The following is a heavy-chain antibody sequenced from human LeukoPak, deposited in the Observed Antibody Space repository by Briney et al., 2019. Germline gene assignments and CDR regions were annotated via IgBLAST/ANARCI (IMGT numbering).Heavy chain of an antibody. J-gene: IGHJ6*03. CDR1: GFTFDDYG. Sequence: GGSLRLSCAASGFTFDDYGMSWVRQAPGKGLEWVSGINWNGGSTGYADPVKGGFTISRDNAKNSLYLQMNSLRAEDTALYYCARVRITIFGVVIIPDYYYYMDVWGKGTTVTVSS. D-gene: IGHD3-3*01. CDR3: ARVRITIFGVVIIPDYYYYMDV. CDR2: INWNGGST. V-gene: IGHV3-20*04.